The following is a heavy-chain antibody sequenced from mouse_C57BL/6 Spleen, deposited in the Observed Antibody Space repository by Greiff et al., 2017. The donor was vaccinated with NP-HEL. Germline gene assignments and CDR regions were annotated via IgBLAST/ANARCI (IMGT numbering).Heavy chain of an antibody. J-gene: IGHJ4*01. Sequence: QVQLQQSGAELARPGASVKLSCKASGYTFTSYGISWVKQRTGQGLEWIGEIYPRSGNTYYNEKFKGKATLTADKSSSTAYMELRSLTSEDSAVYFCARGAYGDAMDYWGQGTSVTVSS. CDR3: ARGAYGDAMDY. CDR2: IYPRSGNT. D-gene: IGHD1-1*01. V-gene: IGHV1-81*01. CDR1: GYTFTSYG.